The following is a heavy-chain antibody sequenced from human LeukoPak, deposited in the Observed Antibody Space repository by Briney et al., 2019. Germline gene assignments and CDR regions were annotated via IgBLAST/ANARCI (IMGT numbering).Heavy chain of an antibody. J-gene: IGHJ4*02. Sequence: SETLSLTCTVSGASLTNSRSYWGWIRQPPGKGLERLASINYSGKTYYNPSLWGRATISVDTSRNQFSLRLTFVTAADTAIYYCARQDYGDYGLGYFDYWGQGTLVTVSS. CDR1: GASLTNSRSY. V-gene: IGHV4-39*01. CDR2: INYSGKT. CDR3: ARQDYGDYGLGYFDY. D-gene: IGHD4-17*01.